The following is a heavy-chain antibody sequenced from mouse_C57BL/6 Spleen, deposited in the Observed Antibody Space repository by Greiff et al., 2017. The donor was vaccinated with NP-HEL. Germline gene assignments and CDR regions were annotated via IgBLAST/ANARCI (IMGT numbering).Heavy chain of an antibody. CDR2: IDPEDGET. Sequence: EVQLQQSGAELVKPGASVKLSCTASGFNINAYYMHWVKQRTEQGLEWIGRIDPEDGETKYAPKFLGKATITADTSSNTAYLQLSSLTSEDTAVYYCARGDYYGSSPAWFAYWGQGTLVTVSA. V-gene: IGHV14-2*01. J-gene: IGHJ3*01. CDR3: ARGDYYGSSPAWFAY. CDR1: GFNINAYY. D-gene: IGHD1-1*01.